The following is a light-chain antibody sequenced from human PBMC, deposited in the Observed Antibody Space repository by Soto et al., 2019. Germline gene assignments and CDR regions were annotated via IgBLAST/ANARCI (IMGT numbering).Light chain of an antibody. CDR3: QQYNDWTLT. Sequence: EIVVTQSPGALSLSPGERATLCCRASQSVSSSYLAWYQQKPGQAPSLLIYGAFTRATGIPTRFSGTGSGTEFTLTISSLQSEDFALYYCQQYNDWTLTFGHGTKVDIK. V-gene: IGKV3-15*01. J-gene: IGKJ1*01. CDR1: QSVSSSY. CDR2: GAF.